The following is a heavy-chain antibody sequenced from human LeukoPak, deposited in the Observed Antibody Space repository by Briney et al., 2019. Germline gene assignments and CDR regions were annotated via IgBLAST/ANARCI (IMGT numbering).Heavy chain of an antibody. V-gene: IGHV1-2*02. D-gene: IGHD3-22*01. Sequence: ASVKVSCEASGYTSTGYYMHWVRQAPGQGLEWMGWINPNSGGTNYAQKFQGRVTMTRDTSISTAYMELSRLRSDDTAVYYCARERPTYYYDSSGYYGYYYYGMDVWGQGTTVTVSS. CDR3: ARERPTYYYDSSGYYGYYYYGMDV. CDR2: INPNSGGT. CDR1: GYTSTGYY. J-gene: IGHJ6*02.